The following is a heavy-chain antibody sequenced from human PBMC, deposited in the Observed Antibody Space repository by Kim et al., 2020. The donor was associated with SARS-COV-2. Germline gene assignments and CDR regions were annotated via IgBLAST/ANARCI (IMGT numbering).Heavy chain of an antibody. CDR2: INHSGST. CDR3: ARGRGGRCSSTSCYPYYYYGMDV. J-gene: IGHJ6*02. V-gene: IGHV4-34*01. CDR1: GGSFSGYY. Sequence: SETLSLTCAVYGGSFSGYYWSWIRQPPGKGLEWIGEINHSGSTNYNPSLKSRVTISVDTSKNQFSLKLSSVTAADTAVYYCARGRGGRCSSTSCYPYYYYGMDVWGQGTTVTVSS. D-gene: IGHD2-2*01.